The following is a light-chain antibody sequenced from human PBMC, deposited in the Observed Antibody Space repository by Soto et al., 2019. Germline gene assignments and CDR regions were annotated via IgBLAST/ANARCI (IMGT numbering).Light chain of an antibody. J-gene: IGKJ4*01. CDR1: QGIRNG. CDR3: LQHNNYPLT. CDR2: AAS. V-gene: IGKV1-17*01. Sequence: DIQMTQSPSSLSASLGDRVTITCRASQGIRNGLGWYQQKPGKAPKRLIYAASTLQSGVPSRFSGSGSGTEFTLTINSLQPEDFATYYCLQHNNYPLTFGGGTKVDIK.